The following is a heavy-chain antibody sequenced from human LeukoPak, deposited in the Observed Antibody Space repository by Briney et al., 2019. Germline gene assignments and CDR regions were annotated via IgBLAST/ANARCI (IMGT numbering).Heavy chain of an antibody. CDR2: IKQDGSEK. D-gene: IGHD5-18*01. J-gene: IGHJ6*02. CDR3: ARDSAPRGYSYGYMDV. Sequence: PGRSLRLSCAASGFTFGSYWTSWVRQAPGKGPEWVANIKQDGSEKYYVDSVKGRFTISRDNADYSLYLQVNSLRAEDTAVYYCARDSAPRGYSYGYMDVWGQGTTVTVSS. CDR1: GFTFGSYW. V-gene: IGHV3-7*01.